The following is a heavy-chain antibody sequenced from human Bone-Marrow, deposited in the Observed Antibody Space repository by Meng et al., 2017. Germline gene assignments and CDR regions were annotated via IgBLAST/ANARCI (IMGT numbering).Heavy chain of an antibody. J-gene: IGHJ4*02. V-gene: IGHV4-59*01. CDR2: INYSGRT. CDR1: GGSISTYY. CDR3: ARGPSHGDSYSDY. Sequence: QVQLQESGPGLVKPSETLSLTCTVSGGSISTYYWSWIRQSPEKGLEWIGYINYSGRTNYIPSLRSRATISVDPSKNQFSLNLRSVTAADTAVYYCARGPSHGDSYSDYWGQGTLVTVSS. D-gene: IGHD2-21*02.